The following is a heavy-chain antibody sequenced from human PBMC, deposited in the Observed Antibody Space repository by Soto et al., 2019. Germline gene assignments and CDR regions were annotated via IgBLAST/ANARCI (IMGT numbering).Heavy chain of an antibody. J-gene: IGHJ4*01. CDR1: GGSISNNNW. CDR3: ARFLPGFVGENEAFDF. V-gene: IGHV4-4*02. Sequence: QVQLQESGPGLVKPSGTLSLTCTVSGGSISNNNWWSWVRQTPEKGLEWIGQIYHSGNTNYNPSLKSRVSMSVDKSKNQFSLKMNSATAADTAVYYCARFLPGFVGENEAFDFWGHGNLVTVSS. D-gene: IGHD3-3*01. CDR2: IYHSGNT.